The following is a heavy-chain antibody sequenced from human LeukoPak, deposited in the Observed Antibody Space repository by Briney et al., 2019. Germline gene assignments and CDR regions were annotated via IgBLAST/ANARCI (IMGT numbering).Heavy chain of an antibody. V-gene: IGHV3-23*01. Sequence: GGSLRLSCAASGFTFSTYAMGWVRQAPGKGVEWCSVIGGRDGRTRYADSVKGRFTISRDNSKNTLYLEMNSLRAEDTAVYYCAKDSSSYDWGYMDVWGKGTTVTISS. D-gene: IGHD3-22*01. J-gene: IGHJ6*03. CDR3: AKDSSSYDWGYMDV. CDR2: IGGRDGRT. CDR1: GFTFSTYA.